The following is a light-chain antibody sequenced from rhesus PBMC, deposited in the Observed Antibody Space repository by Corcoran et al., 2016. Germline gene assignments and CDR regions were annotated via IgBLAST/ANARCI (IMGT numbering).Light chain of an antibody. CDR1: QGISNW. CDR3: QQHDNSPYS. Sequence: DIQMTQSPSSLSPSVGDTVTITCRASQGISNWLAWYQQKPGKAPKLQIYRASNLEKGVPSRFSGSGSWTDFTLTISSLQPEDIATYYCQQHDNSPYSFGQGTKVEIK. V-gene: IGKV1-69*01. J-gene: IGKJ2*01. CDR2: RAS.